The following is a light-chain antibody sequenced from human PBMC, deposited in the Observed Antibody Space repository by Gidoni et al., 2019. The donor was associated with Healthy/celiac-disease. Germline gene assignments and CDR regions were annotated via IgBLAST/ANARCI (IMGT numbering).Light chain of an antibody. CDR1: QSLLHSNGYNY. CDR2: LGS. J-gene: IGKJ2*01. V-gene: IGKV2-28*01. CDR3: IQALQNPPGYT. Sequence: DIVMTQSPPSLPVTPGEPASISCRSSQSLLHSNGYNYLDWYLQKQGQYPQHLIYLGSNRAYGVPDRCSGSGSGTDVTLKISRVEEEDVGVYYCIQALQNPPGYTFGQGTKLEIK.